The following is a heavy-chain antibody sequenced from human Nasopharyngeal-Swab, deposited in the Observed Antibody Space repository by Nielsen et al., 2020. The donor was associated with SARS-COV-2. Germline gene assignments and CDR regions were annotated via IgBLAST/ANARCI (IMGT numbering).Heavy chain of an antibody. Sequence: SLNISFAASWCAFRNFRLHLVPQAPGKGLELVSVIPSEGRNKYYTDSVKGRFTISRDNSKNTLYLQMNSLRADDTAVYYCAKDWGLTMIVVAYDAFDIWGHGTLVTVSS. V-gene: IGHV3-30*18. D-gene: IGHD3-22*01. CDR2: IPSEGRNK. J-gene: IGHJ3*02. CDR1: WCAFRNFR. CDR3: AKDWGLTMIVVAYDAFDI.